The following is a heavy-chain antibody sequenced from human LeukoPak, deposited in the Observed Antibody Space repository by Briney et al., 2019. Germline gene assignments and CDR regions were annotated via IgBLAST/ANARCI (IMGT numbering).Heavy chain of an antibody. CDR2: IYSNGGT. CDR3: ARGYGSDSHPGY. Sequence: GGSLRLSCAASGFTFRNYAMSWVRQAPGKGLEWVSLIYSNGGTHYVDSVKGRFTISRDNSKNTLYLQMDSLRAEDTAVYYCARGYGSDSHPGYWGQGTLVTVSS. CDR1: GFTFRNYA. J-gene: IGHJ4*02. V-gene: IGHV3-23*05. D-gene: IGHD4-23*01.